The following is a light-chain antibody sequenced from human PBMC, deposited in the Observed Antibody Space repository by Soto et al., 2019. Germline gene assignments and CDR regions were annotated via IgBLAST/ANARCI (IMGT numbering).Light chain of an antibody. CDR1: TSNIGNSF. V-gene: IGLV1-51*01. Sequence: QSVLTQPPSVSAAPGQKVPISCSGSTSNIGNSFVSWYQQLPGAAPKLLIYENDKRPSGIPDRCSGSKSGTSATLDVTRLQTGDEADYYCATWDNRLSDWVFGGGTKVTVL. CDR2: END. J-gene: IGLJ3*02. CDR3: ATWDNRLSDWV.